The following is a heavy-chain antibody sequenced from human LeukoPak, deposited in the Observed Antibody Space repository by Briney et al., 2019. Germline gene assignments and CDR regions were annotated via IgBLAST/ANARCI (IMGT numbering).Heavy chain of an antibody. CDR2: IICDGSST. J-gene: IGHJ5*02. CDR1: GFTFSGYW. V-gene: IGHV3-74*01. CDR3: ARQIDYGFDN. Sequence: PGGSLRLSCAASGFTFSGYWVHWVRQAPGKGLVWVSRIICDGSSTYYADSVKGRFNISRDNAKNTLYPQMTSLSAADTAVYYCARQIDYGFDNWGQGTLVTVSS. D-gene: IGHD4-17*01.